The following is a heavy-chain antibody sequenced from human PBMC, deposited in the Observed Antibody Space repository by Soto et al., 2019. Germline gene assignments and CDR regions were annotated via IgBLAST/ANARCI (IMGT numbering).Heavy chain of an antibody. D-gene: IGHD2-15*01. CDR2: IDWDDDK. J-gene: IGHJ3*01. Sequence: SGPTLVNPTQTLTLTCTFSGFSLSSRGMCVSWIRQPPGKALEWLALIDWDDDKYYSTSLKTRLTISKDTSKNEVVLTMTNMDPVDTATYYCARTPLYTLMFYSHGTFAVRGHGTMVTVSS. CDR3: ARTPLYTLMFYSHGTFAV. V-gene: IGHV2-70*01. CDR1: GFSLSSRGMC.